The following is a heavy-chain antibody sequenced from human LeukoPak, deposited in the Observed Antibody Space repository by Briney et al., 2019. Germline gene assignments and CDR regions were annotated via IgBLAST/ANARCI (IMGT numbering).Heavy chain of an antibody. D-gene: IGHD5-12*01. J-gene: IGHJ4*02. CDR3: ARDTSGWLRENRVPAFDY. CDR1: GFTFSSYA. CDR2: ISGSGGST. Sequence: QPGGSLRLSCAASGFTFSSYAMSWVRQAPGKGLEWVSAISGSGGSTYYADSVKGRFTISRDNSKNTLYLQMNSLRAEDTAVYYCARDTSGWLRENRVPAFDYWGQGTLVTVSS. V-gene: IGHV3-23*01.